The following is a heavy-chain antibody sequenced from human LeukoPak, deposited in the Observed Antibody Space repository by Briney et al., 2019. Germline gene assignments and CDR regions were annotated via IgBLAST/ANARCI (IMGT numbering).Heavy chain of an antibody. CDR1: GGSISSYY. J-gene: IGHJ5*02. Sequence: SETLSLTCTVSGGSISSYYWSWIRQPPGKGLEWIGEINHSGSTNYNPSLKSRVTISVDTSKNQFSLKLSSVTAADTAVYYCARLIAAPPPDPWGQGTLVTVSS. CDR2: INHSGST. D-gene: IGHD6-6*01. CDR3: ARLIAAPPPDP. V-gene: IGHV4-34*01.